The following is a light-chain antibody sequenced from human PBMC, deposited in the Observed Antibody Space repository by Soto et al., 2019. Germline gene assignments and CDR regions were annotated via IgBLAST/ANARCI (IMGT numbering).Light chain of an antibody. Sequence: EIVLTQSPGTLSLSPGERGTLSCRASQSVSSSYLAWYQQKPGQAPRLLIYGASSRATGIPDRFRGSGSGTDFTLTISRLEPEDFAVYYCQQYGTSPPWTFGQGTKVEIK. J-gene: IGKJ1*01. V-gene: IGKV3-20*01. CDR1: QSVSSSY. CDR2: GAS. CDR3: QQYGTSPPWT.